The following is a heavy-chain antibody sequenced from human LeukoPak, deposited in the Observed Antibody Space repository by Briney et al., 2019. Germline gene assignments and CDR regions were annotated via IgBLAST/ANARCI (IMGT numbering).Heavy chain of an antibody. V-gene: IGHV1-2*02. CDR2: INPNSGT. Sequence: GASVKVSCKASGYTFTDYYMHWVRQAPGQGLEWMGWINPNSGTNYAQKFQGRFTMTRDTSINTAYMELSGLTSDDTAVYYCARDPSNRYYTDVWGIGTTVTVSS. CDR3: ARDPSNRYYTDV. D-gene: IGHD1-14*01. CDR1: GYTFTDYY. J-gene: IGHJ6*03.